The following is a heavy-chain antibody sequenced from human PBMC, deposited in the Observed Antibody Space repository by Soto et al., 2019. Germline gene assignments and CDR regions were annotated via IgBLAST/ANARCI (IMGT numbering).Heavy chain of an antibody. CDR3: ARHEAAGTSSFYGLDV. D-gene: IGHD6-13*01. CDR1: GGSISSSNYY. Sequence: SETLSLTCTFSGGSISSSNYYWGWIRQSPGKGLEWLGTIYYSGSTYYNPSLKSRVTISVDTSKNQLSLKLSSMAAADTAVYYCARHEAAGTSSFYGLDVWGRGTTVTVSS. CDR2: IYYSGST. V-gene: IGHV4-39*01. J-gene: IGHJ6*02.